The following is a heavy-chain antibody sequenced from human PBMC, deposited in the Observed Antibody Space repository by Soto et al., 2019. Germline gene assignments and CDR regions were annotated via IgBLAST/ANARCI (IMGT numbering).Heavy chain of an antibody. D-gene: IGHD6-13*01. V-gene: IGHV4-39*01. J-gene: IGHJ4*01. Sequence: PSETLSLTCTVSGGSISSYYWGWIRQPPGKGLEWVGSIYYSGSTYYSPSLKSRVTISLDTSMNQFSLKLTSVSAADTAMYYCGRQATTSWSFWGHGTLVTVSS. CDR2: IYYSGST. CDR3: GRQATTSWSF. CDR1: GGSISSYY.